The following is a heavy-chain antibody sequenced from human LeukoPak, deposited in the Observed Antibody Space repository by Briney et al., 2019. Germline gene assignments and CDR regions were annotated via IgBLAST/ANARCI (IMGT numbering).Heavy chain of an antibody. J-gene: IGHJ4*02. CDR3: ARLEYSSGWYVY. D-gene: IGHD6-19*01. CDR1: GGSISSYF. CDR2: IFYSGST. V-gene: IGHV4-59*01. Sequence: SETLSLTCSVSGGSISSYFWSWLRQPPGKGLEWIGYIFYSGSTNYNPSLESRVTISVDTSKKQFSLKLSSVTAADTAVYYCARLEYSSGWYVYWGQGILVTVSS.